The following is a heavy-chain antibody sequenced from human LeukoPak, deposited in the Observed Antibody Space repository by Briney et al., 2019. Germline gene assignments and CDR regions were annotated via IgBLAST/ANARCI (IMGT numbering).Heavy chain of an antibody. CDR1: GFTFSSYA. CDR3: AKDIPYYYDSNVYY. D-gene: IGHD3-22*01. CDR2: ISGSGGST. J-gene: IGHJ4*02. V-gene: IGHV3-23*01. Sequence: RPGGSLRLSCAASGFTFSSYAMNWVRQAPGQGLEWVSAISGSGGSTYYADSVKGRFTISRDNSKNTLYLQMNSLSAGDTAVYYCAKDIPYYYDSNVYYWGQGTLVTVSS.